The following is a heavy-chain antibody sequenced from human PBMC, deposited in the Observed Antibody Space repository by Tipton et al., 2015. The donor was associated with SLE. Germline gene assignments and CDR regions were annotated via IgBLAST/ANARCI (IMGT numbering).Heavy chain of an antibody. CDR2: IYYSGST. D-gene: IGHD3-10*01. CDR1: GGSISSGGYY. Sequence: PSLTCTVSGGSISSGGYYWSWIRQHPGKGLEWIGYIYYSGSTYYNPSLKSRVTISVDKSKNQFSLKLSSVTAADTAVYYCARGKGFPYYFDYWGQGTLVTVSS. V-gene: IGHV4-31*03. CDR3: ARGKGFPYYFDY. J-gene: IGHJ4*02.